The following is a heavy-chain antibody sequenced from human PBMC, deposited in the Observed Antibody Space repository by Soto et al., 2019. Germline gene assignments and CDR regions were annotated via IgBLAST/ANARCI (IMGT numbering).Heavy chain of an antibody. V-gene: IGHV3-30-3*01. J-gene: IGHJ4*02. CDR2: ISYDGSNK. CDR3: AKGISPYYYDSSGYYHLDFDY. Sequence: QVQLVESGGGVVQPGRSLRLSCAASGFTFSSYAMHWVRQAPGKGLEWVAVISYDGSNKYYADSVKGRFTISRDNSKNTLYLQMNSLRAEDTAVYYCAKGISPYYYDSSGYYHLDFDYWGQGTLVTVSS. D-gene: IGHD3-22*01. CDR1: GFTFSSYA.